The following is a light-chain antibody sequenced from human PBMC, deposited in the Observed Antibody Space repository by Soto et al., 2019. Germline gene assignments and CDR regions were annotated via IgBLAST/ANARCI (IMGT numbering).Light chain of an antibody. CDR1: QSVSRY. CDR3: QQRSDWPT. Sequence: EIVLTQSPATLSLSPGERATLSCRASQSVSRYLAWYQQKPGQAPRLLIYDASNRATGIPARFSGSGSGTDFTRTISSLEPEDFAVYYCQQRSDWPTFGQGTKLEIK. V-gene: IGKV3-11*01. CDR2: DAS. J-gene: IGKJ2*01.